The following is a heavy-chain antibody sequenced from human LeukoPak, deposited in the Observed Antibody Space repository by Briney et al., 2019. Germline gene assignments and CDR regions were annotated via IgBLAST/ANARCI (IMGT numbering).Heavy chain of an antibody. V-gene: IGHV3-33*01. J-gene: IGHJ4*02. CDR1: GFPFSSYG. Sequence: PGRSLRLSFAASGFPFSSYGMHWVRQAPGKGLEWVAVIWYDGSNKYYADSVKGRFTISRDNSKNTLYLQMNSLRAEDTAVYYCARDTYDDYVPLDYWGQGTLVTVSS. D-gene: IGHD4-17*01. CDR3: ARDTYDDYVPLDY. CDR2: IWYDGSNK.